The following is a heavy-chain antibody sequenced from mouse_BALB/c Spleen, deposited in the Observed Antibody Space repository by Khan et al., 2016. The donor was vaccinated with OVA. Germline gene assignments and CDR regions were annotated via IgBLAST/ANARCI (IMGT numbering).Heavy chain of an antibody. CDR2: IIPSTDYP. J-gene: IGHJ3*01. V-gene: IGHV1-4*01. D-gene: IGHD2-14*01. CDR3: AKEGAYYRSDGWFAY. CDR1: GYTFTTYT. Sequence: VQLQQSGAELARPGASVKMSCKASGYTFTTYTIHWVKQRPGQGLEWIGYIIPSTDYPTYNQKFKDKATLTADKSSSTAYMQLSSLTSDDSAVYYCAKEGAYYRSDGWFAYWGQGTLVTVSA.